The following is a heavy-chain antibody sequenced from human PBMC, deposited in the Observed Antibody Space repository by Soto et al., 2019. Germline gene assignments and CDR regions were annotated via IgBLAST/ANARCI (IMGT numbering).Heavy chain of an antibody. CDR1: GYTFTSYG. Sequence: ASVKVSCKASGYTFTSYGISWVRQAPGQGLEWMGWISAYNGNTNYAQKLQGRVTMTTDASTSTAYMELRSLRSDDTAVYYCARDLGVVITTCFDYWGQGTLVTVSS. CDR3: ARDLGVVITTCFDY. V-gene: IGHV1-18*01. J-gene: IGHJ4*02. CDR2: ISAYNGNT. D-gene: IGHD3-22*01.